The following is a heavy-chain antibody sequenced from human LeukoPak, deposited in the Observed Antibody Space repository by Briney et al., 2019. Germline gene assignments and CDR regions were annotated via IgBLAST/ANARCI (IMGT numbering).Heavy chain of an antibody. CDR1: GYTFTGYY. D-gene: IGHD4-17*01. V-gene: IGHV1-2*02. Sequence: ASVKVSCNASGYTFTGYYMHWVRQAPGQGLEWMGWINPNSGGTNYAQKFQGRVTMTRDTSISTAYMELSRLRSDDTAVYYCASAYGEPTNYYYYYYMDVWGKGTTVTVSS. J-gene: IGHJ6*03. CDR2: INPNSGGT. CDR3: ASAYGEPTNYYYYYYMDV.